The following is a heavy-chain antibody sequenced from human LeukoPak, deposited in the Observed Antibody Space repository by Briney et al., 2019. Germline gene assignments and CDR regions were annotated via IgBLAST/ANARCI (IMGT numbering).Heavy chain of an antibody. D-gene: IGHD3-16*01. CDR1: GGSISSYY. CDR2: IYYSGST. Sequence: SETLSFTCTVSGGSISSYYWSWIRQPPGKGLEWIGYIYYSGSTNYNPSLKSRVTISVDTSKNQFSLKLSSVTAADTAVYYCARQPHVDPYLGNGMDVWGQGTTVTVSS. V-gene: IGHV4-59*01. CDR3: ARQPHVDPYLGNGMDV. J-gene: IGHJ6*02.